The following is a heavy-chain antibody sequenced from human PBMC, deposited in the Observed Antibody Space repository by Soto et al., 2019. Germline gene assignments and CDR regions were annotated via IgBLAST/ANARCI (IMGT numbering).Heavy chain of an antibody. CDR3: AKSWQWLVQGHFDY. V-gene: IGHV3-23*01. D-gene: IGHD6-19*01. CDR1: GFTFSSYA. J-gene: IGHJ4*02. Sequence: GGSLRLSFAASGFTFSSYAMSWVRQAPGKGLEWVSAISGSGGSTYYADSVKGRFTISRDNSKNTLYLQMNSLRAEDTAVYYCAKSWQWLVQGHFDYWGQGTLVTVSS. CDR2: ISGSGGST.